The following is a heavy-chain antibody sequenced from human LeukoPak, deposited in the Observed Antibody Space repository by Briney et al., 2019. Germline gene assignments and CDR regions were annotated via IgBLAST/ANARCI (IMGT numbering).Heavy chain of an antibody. CDR3: ARDGGSNTIEPTGGYYYYGMDV. D-gene: IGHD5-24*01. J-gene: IGHJ6*02. Sequence: GGSLRLSCAASEYTVSRNYMSWVRQAPGKGLEWVSLTYSDGSPSYTDSVKGRFTISRDNSKNTLSLQLNSLRAEDTAVYYCARDGGSNTIEPTGGYYYYGMDVWGQGTTVTVSS. CDR1: EYTVSRNY. V-gene: IGHV3-53*01. CDR2: TYSDGSP.